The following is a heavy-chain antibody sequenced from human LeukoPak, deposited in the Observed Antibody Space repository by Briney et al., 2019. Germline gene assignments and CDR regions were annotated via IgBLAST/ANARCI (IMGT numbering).Heavy chain of an antibody. V-gene: IGHV3-23*01. Sequence: PGGSLRLSCAASGFTFSSYAMSWVRQAPGKGLEWVSAISGSGGSTYYADSVKGRFTFSRDNSKNTLYLQMNSLRAEDTAVYYCARDAVHYYDFWSGYPDYWGQGTLVTVSS. CDR3: ARDAVHYYDFWSGYPDY. CDR2: ISGSGGST. D-gene: IGHD3-3*01. J-gene: IGHJ4*02. CDR1: GFTFSSYA.